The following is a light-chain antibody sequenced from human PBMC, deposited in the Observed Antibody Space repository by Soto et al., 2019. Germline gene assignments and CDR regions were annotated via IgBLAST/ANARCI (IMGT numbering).Light chain of an antibody. CDR3: QQYDNPHLT. V-gene: IGKV1-33*01. Sequence: DIQMTQSPSSLSASVGDRVTIPCQASQDISNYLNWYQQKPAKAPKLLIYDASNLETGVPSRFSGSGSGTDFTFTISSLQPEDIATYYCQQYDNPHLTFGGPTKVDIK. CDR2: DAS. J-gene: IGKJ4*01. CDR1: QDISNY.